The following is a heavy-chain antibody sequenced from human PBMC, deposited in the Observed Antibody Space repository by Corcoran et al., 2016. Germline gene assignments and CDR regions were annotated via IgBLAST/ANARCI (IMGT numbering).Heavy chain of an antibody. CDR1: GFTFTSSA. CDR3: AAGKYDFWSGRGWGEDFDL. V-gene: IGHV1-58*01. Sequence: QMQLVQSGPEVKKPGTSVKVSCKASGFTFTSSAVQWVRQARGQRLEWIGWIVVGRGNTNYAQKFQERVTITREMSTSTAYMEMSSLRSEDTAVYYCAAGKYDFWSGRGWGEDFDLWGRDTLVTVSS. CDR2: IVVGRGNT. D-gene: IGHD3-3*01. J-gene: IGHJ2*01.